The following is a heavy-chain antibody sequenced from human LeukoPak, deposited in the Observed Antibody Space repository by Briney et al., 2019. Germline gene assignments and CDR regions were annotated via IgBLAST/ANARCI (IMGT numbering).Heavy chain of an antibody. CDR1: GGSISSSSYY. J-gene: IGHJ4*02. V-gene: IGHV4-39*07. D-gene: IGHD1-1*01. CDR2: IYYSGST. Sequence: SETLSLTCTVSGGSISSSSYYWGWIRQAPGKGLEWIGSIYYSGSTYYNPSLKSRVTISVDTSKNQFSLKLSSATAADTAVYYCARGERLGPDFWGQGTLVTVSS. CDR3: ARGERLGPDF.